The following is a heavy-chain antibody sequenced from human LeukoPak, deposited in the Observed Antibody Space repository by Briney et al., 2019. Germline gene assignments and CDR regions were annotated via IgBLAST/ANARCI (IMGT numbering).Heavy chain of an antibody. Sequence: GGSLRLTCAASGFTFSNYAMNWVRQAPGKGLEWVSSISESGGTTDYADSVKGRFTISRDNSKNTLYLQMNSLRAEDTAVYYCAKNKGVAGTGNYFDYWGQGTLVTVSS. V-gene: IGHV3-23*01. D-gene: IGHD6-19*01. J-gene: IGHJ4*02. CDR1: GFTFSNYA. CDR3: AKNKGVAGTGNYFDY. CDR2: ISESGGTT.